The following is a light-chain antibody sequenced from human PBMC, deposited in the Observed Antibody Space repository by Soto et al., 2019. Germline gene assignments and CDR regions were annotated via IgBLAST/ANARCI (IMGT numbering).Light chain of an antibody. CDR3: SSNAGRDNVI. Sequence: QSALTQPPSASGSLGQSVTISCTGTRSDVGGYNFVSWYQQHPGKAPRLMIHDVNERPSGVPDRFSGSKSGNTASLTVSGLQAEDEADYYCSSNAGRDNVIFGGGTKLTVL. V-gene: IGLV2-8*01. CDR1: RSDVGGYNF. J-gene: IGLJ2*01. CDR2: DVN.